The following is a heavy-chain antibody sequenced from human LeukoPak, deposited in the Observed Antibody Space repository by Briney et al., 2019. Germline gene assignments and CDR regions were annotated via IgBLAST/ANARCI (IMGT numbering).Heavy chain of an antibody. D-gene: IGHD3-22*01. V-gene: IGHV3-33*06. CDR1: GFAFSSYG. J-gene: IGHJ4*02. CDR2: IWYDGSNK. CDR3: AKDMVAGPYDSSGYYQYYFDY. Sequence: PGGSLRLSCAASGFAFSSYGMHWVRQAPGKGLEWVAVIWYDGSNKYYADSVKGRFTISRDNSKNTLYLQMNSLRAEDTAVYYCAKDMVAGPYDSSGYYQYYFDYWGQGTLVTVSS.